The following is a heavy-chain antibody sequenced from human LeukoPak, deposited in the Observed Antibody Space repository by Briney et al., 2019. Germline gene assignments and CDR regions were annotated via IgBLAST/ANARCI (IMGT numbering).Heavy chain of an antibody. J-gene: IGHJ4*02. Sequence: GASVKVSCKASGYTFTIYGISWVRQAPGQGLEWMGIINPSGGSTSYAQKFQGRVTMTRDTSTSTAYMELGSLRSDDTAVYYCAVDGYDYWGQGTLVTVSS. D-gene: IGHD5-24*01. CDR1: GYTFTIYG. CDR3: AVDGYDY. CDR2: INPSGGST. V-gene: IGHV1-46*01.